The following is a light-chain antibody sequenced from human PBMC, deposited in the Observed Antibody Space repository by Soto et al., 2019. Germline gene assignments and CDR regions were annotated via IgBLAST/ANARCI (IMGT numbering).Light chain of an antibody. V-gene: IGKV3-20*01. CDR1: QSVSSTS. J-gene: IGKJ1*01. CDR2: GAS. Sequence: EIVLTQSPGTLSLSPGERATLSCRASQSVSSTSLAWYQQKPGQAPRLLIYGASSRATGIPDRFSGSGSGTDFTLTISRLEPEDFAVYYCQQYGSSPRTFGQGT. CDR3: QQYGSSPRT.